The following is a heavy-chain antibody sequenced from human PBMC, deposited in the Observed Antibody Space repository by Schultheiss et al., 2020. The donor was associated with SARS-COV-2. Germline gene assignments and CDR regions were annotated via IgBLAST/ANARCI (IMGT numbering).Heavy chain of an antibody. CDR1: GGSISSYY. CDR3: ARGWVVRGVIEWYYYGMDV. J-gene: IGHJ6*02. D-gene: IGHD3-10*01. Sequence: SETLSLTCTVSGGSISSYYWSWIRQPAGKGLEWIGEINHSGSTNYNPSLKSRVTISVDTSKNQFSLKLSSVTAADTAVYYCARGWVVRGVIEWYYYGMDVWGQGTTVTVSS. V-gene: IGHV4-34*01. CDR2: INHSGST.